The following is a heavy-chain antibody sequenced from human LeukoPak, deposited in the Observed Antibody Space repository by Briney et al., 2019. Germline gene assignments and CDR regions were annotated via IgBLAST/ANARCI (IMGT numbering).Heavy chain of an antibody. CDR2: IYTSGST. CDR1: GGSISSYY. Sequence: PSETLSLTCTVSGGSISSYYWSWIRQPAGKGLEWIGRIYTSGSTNYNPSLKSRVTMSVDTSKNQFSLKLSSVTAADTAVYYCARDRRNTRFGEKYYFDYWGQGTLVTVSS. V-gene: IGHV4-4*07. D-gene: IGHD3-10*01. J-gene: IGHJ4*02. CDR3: ARDRRNTRFGEKYYFDY.